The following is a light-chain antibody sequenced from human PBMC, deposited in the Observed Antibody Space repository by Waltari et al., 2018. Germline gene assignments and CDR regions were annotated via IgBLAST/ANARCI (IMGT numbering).Light chain of an antibody. CDR1: TSDVGGSHL. CDR2: EGP. J-gene: IGLJ2*01. V-gene: IGLV2-23*01. Sequence: QSALTQPASVSGSPGQSITISCTGSTSDVGGSHLFPWYRQFPNKAPQLIIYEGPRRPSGVSSRFSASKSGNTASLTISGLQAEDEALYFCSSYARSDNSVLFGGGTQLSVL. CDR3: SSYARSDNSVL.